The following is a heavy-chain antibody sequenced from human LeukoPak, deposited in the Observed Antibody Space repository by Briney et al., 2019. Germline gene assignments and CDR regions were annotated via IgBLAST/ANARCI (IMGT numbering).Heavy chain of an antibody. CDR1: GLSFSSNW. CDR2: ISIDGGDT. D-gene: IGHD3-10*01. V-gene: IGHV3-74*01. J-gene: IGHJ4*02. Sequence: HPGGSLRLSCAASGLSFSSNWMDWVRQAPGKGLVWVSRISIDGGDTVYADSVKGRFTVSRDNAKDTLYLQMNSLRVEDTAVYYCARGPYYAAGSFDYWGQGTLVTVSS. CDR3: ARGPYYAAGSFDY.